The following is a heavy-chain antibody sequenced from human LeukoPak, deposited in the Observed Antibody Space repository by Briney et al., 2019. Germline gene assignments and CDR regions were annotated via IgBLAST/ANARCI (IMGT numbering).Heavy chain of an antibody. J-gene: IGHJ4*02. Sequence: ETLSLTCTVSSDSISSSSYYWGWIRQPPGKGLEWIGSIYYSGSTYYNPSLKSRVTISVDTSKNQFSLKLSSVTAADTAVYYCARGVNSGYFDYCGQGALVTVSS. D-gene: IGHD1-26*01. CDR1: SDSISSSSYY. CDR2: IYYSGST. CDR3: ARGVNSGYFDY. V-gene: IGHV4-39*07.